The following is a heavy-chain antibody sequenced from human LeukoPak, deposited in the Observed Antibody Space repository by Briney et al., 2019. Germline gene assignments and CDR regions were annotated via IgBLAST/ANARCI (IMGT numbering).Heavy chain of an antibody. J-gene: IGHJ6*03. V-gene: IGHV3-48*03. D-gene: IGHD1-26*01. CDR1: GFTFSSYE. Sequence: GGSLRLSCAASGFTFSSYEMNWVRQAPGKGLEWVSYISSSGSTIYYADSVKGRFTISRDNAKNSLYLQMNCLRAEDTAVYYCARGAGSGADYYYYYYMDVWGKGTTVTVSS. CDR3: ARGAGSGADYYYYYYMDV. CDR2: ISSSGSTI.